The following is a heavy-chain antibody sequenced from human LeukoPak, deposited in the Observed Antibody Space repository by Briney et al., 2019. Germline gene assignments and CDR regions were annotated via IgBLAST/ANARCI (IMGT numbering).Heavy chain of an antibody. V-gene: IGHV3-30*18. D-gene: IGHD1-26*01. CDR2: ISYDGSNK. CDR1: GFTFSSYG. CDR3: AKDRLGGSYFLGAFDI. J-gene: IGHJ3*02. Sequence: GRSLRLSCAASGFTFSSYGMHGVRQAPGKGLEWVAVISYDGSNKYYADSVKGRFTISRDNSKNTLYLQMNSLRAEDTAVYYCAKDRLGGSYFLGAFDIWGQGTMVTVST.